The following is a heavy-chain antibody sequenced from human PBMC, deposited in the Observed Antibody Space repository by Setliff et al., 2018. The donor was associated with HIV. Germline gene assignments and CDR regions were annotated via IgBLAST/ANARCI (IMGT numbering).Heavy chain of an antibody. J-gene: IGHJ4*02. D-gene: IGHD3-3*01. CDR2: ISPYNGNT. V-gene: IGHV1-18*01. CDR1: GYTFSNYG. CDR3: ATAPYNFWSGYFPPPFDY. Sequence: ASVKVSCKASGYTFSNYGISWVRQAPGQGLEWMGWISPYNGNTNYVQKLQGRVTITTDTSTSTAYMELRSLRSDDTALYYCATAPYNFWSGYFPPPFDYWGQGTLVTVSS.